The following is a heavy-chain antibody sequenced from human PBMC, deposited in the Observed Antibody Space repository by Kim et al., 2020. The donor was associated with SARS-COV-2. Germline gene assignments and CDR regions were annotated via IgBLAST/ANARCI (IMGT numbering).Heavy chain of an antibody. V-gene: IGHV3-30*01. J-gene: IGHJ4*02. CDR3: AREDWRYYDSSGPALDY. Sequence: KGRFTISRDNSKNTLYLQMNSLRAEDTAVYYCAREDWRYYDSSGPALDYWGQGTLVTVSS. D-gene: IGHD3-22*01.